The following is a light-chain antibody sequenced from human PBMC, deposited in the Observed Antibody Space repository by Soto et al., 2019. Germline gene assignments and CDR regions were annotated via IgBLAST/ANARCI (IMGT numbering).Light chain of an antibody. CDR2: DAS. Sequence: EIVLTQSPATLSLSPGERATVSCRASQSVSNYLGWYQQKPGQAPRLLIYDASNRAPGIPARFSGSGSGTDFTLTISSLEPEDFAVYYCQHGGTFGQGTRLEIK. CDR1: QSVSNY. V-gene: IGKV3-11*01. CDR3: QHGGT. J-gene: IGKJ5*01.